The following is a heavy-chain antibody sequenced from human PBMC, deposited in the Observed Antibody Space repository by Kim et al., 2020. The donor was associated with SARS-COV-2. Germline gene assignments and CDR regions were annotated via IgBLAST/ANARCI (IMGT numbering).Heavy chain of an antibody. CDR2: IIPIFGTA. CDR1: GGTFSSYA. V-gene: IGHV1-69*13. CDR3: ARDSADLDSLYYDSSGYLRVGFDY. Sequence: SVKVSCKASGGTFSSYAISWVRQAPGQGLEWMGGIIPIFGTANYAQKFQGRVTITADESTSTAYMELSSLRSEDTAVYYCARDSADLDSLYYDSSGYLRVGFDYWGQGTLVTVSS. J-gene: IGHJ4*02. D-gene: IGHD3-22*01.